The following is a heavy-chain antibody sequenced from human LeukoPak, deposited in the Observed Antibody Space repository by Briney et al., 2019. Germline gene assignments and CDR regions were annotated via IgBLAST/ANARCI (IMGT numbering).Heavy chain of an antibody. CDR3: AREASTTGHLFDY. CDR2: INSDSGDT. D-gene: IGHD1-1*01. CDR1: GYTFTTYF. V-gene: IGHV1-2*02. Sequence: ASVKVSCKASGYTFTTYFIHWVRQAPGQGLEWMGRINSDSGDTNYAQDSQGRVTMTRDTSISTAYMELSSLRFDDTAVHFCAREASTTGHLFDYWGQGTLVTVSS. J-gene: IGHJ4*02.